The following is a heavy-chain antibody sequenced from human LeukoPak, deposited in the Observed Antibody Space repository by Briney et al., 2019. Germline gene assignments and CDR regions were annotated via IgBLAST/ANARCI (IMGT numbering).Heavy chain of an antibody. D-gene: IGHD4-17*01. Sequence: GGSLRLSCAASGFTFSSYSRNWIRQAPGKGLEWVSYISGSSSTRYYADSVKGRFTISRDNAKNSLYLQMNSLRAEDTSVYYCARYGDYGAFDIWGQGTMVTVSS. V-gene: IGHV3-48*01. J-gene: IGHJ3*02. CDR3: ARYGDYGAFDI. CDR2: ISGSSSTR. CDR1: GFTFSSYS.